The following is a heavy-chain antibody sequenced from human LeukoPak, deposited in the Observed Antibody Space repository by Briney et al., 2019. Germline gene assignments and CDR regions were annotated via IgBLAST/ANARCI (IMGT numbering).Heavy chain of an antibody. J-gene: IGHJ4*02. CDR3: ARKGVVRDQEVFDY. CDR2: ISAYNGNT. CDR1: GGTFSSYA. V-gene: IGHV1-18*01. D-gene: IGHD2-21*01. Sequence: GASVEVSCKASGGTFSSYAISWVRQAPGQGLEGMGWISAYNGNTNYAQKLQGRVTMTTDTSTSTAYMELRSLRSDDTAVYYCARKGVVRDQEVFDYWGQGTLVTVSS.